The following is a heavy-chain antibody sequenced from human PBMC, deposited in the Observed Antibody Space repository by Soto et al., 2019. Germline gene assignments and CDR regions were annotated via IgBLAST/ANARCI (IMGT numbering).Heavy chain of an antibody. J-gene: IGHJ3*02. CDR3: AGPKRLDSSGYYPLYDAFDI. CDR1: GGTFSSYA. V-gene: IGHV1-69*13. Sequence: SVKVSCKASGGTFSSYAISWVRQAPGQGLEWMGGIIPIFGTANYAQKFQGRVKITADESTRTAYMEQNNLISEDTVVYFCAGPKRLDSSGYYPLYDAFDIWGQGTMVTVSS. CDR2: IIPIFGTA. D-gene: IGHD3-22*01.